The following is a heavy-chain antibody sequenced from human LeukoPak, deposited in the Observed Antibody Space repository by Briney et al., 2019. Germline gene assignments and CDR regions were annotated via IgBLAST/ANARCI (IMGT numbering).Heavy chain of an antibody. V-gene: IGHV3-48*03. Sequence: GGSLRLSSAASGFTFSSYEMNWVRQAPGKGLEWVSYISSIGSTIYYADSVKGRFTLSRDNAKNSLYLQMNSLRAEDTAVYDCASPVVPAAHTDYWGQGTLVTVSS. CDR1: GFTFSSYE. CDR3: ASPVVPAAHTDY. CDR2: ISSIGSTI. J-gene: IGHJ4*02. D-gene: IGHD2-2*01.